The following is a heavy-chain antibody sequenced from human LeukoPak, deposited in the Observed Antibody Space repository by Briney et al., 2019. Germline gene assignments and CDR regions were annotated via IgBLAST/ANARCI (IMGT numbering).Heavy chain of an antibody. V-gene: IGHV4-34*01. CDR2: INHSGST. CDR1: GGSFSGYY. J-gene: IGHJ4*02. Sequence: SETLSLTCAVYGGSFSGYYWSWIRQPPGKGLEWIGEINHSGSTNYNPSLKSRVTISVDTSKNQFPLKLSSVTAADTAVYYCARGGFRYCSSTSCGLRWYYFDYWGQGTLVTVSS. CDR3: ARGGFRYCSSTSCGLRWYYFDY. D-gene: IGHD2-2*01.